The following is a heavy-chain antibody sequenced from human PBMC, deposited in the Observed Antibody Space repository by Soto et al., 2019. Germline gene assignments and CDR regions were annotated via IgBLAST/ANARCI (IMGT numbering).Heavy chain of an antibody. CDR3: ASGRVVVVPGRYYYSGMDV. CDR2: INHSGST. J-gene: IGHJ6*02. CDR1: GGSFSGYD. D-gene: IGHD2-2*01. Sequence: WETLSLTFGVYGGSFSGYDWSWIGQPPGKGLEWIGEINHSGSTNYNPSLKSRVTISVDTSKNQFSLKLSSVTAADTAVYYCASGRVVVVPGRYYYSGMDVWGQGTTVTVSS. V-gene: IGHV4-34*01.